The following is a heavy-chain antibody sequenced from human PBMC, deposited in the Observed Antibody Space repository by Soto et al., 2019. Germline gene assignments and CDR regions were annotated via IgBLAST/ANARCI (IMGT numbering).Heavy chain of an antibody. J-gene: IGHJ5*02. Sequence: ASVKVSCKASGYTFTSYYMHWVRQAPGQGLEWMGIINPSGGSTSYAQKFQGRVTMTRDTSTSTVYMELSSLRSEDTAVYYCARDLLLYCSGGSCYRENWFDPWGQGTLVTVSS. D-gene: IGHD2-15*01. CDR3: ARDLLLYCSGGSCYRENWFDP. CDR2: INPSGGST. CDR1: GYTFTSYY. V-gene: IGHV1-46*03.